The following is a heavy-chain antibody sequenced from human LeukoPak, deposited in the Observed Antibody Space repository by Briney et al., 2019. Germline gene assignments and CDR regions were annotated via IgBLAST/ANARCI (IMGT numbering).Heavy chain of an antibody. CDR1: GFTFSSYS. CDR3: ARDYREYSGYNEGSFDY. Sequence: GGSLRLSCAASGFTFSSYSMNWVRQAPGKGLEWVSPISSSSSYIYYADSVKGRFTISRDNAKNSLYLQMNSLRAEDTAVYYCARDYREYSGYNEGSFDYWGQGTLVTVSS. CDR2: ISSSSSYI. J-gene: IGHJ4*02. V-gene: IGHV3-21*01. D-gene: IGHD5-12*01.